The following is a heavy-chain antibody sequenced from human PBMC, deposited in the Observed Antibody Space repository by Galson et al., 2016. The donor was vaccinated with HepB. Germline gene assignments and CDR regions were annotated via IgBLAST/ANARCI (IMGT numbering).Heavy chain of an antibody. CDR3: VRDMAPGGAGV. D-gene: IGHD3-16*01. CDR1: GFTFSKYW. Sequence: SLRLSCAVSGFTFSKYWMSWVRQAPGKGLEWVANIKEDGSERYFVDSVKGRFTVSRDNARNSLYLQMNSLEPEDSALYYCVRDMAPGGAGVWGQGTTVTVSS. CDR2: IKEDGSER. V-gene: IGHV3-7*03. J-gene: IGHJ6*02.